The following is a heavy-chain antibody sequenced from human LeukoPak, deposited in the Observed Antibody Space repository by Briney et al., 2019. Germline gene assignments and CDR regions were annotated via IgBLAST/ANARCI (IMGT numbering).Heavy chain of an antibody. Sequence: ASVKVSCKASGYTFTSHYMHWVRQAPGQGLEWMGLINPSGSSTLYAQKFQGRVTMTRDMSTTTDYMELSSLRSEDTAVYYCARSGGTSWYWGQGTLVTVSS. D-gene: IGHD1-14*01. CDR2: INPSGSST. CDR3: ARSGGTSWY. V-gene: IGHV1-46*01. CDR1: GYTFTSHY. J-gene: IGHJ4*02.